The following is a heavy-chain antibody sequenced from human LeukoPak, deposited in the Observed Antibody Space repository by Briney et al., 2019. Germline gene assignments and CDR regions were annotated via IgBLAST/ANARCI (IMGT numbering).Heavy chain of an antibody. D-gene: IGHD6-25*01. V-gene: IGHV3-23*01. J-gene: IGHJ4*02. CDR1: GYTFISYA. CDR2: ISDSGGNT. Sequence: GGSLRLSCAASGYTFISYAMCWVPQAPGKGLEWVSAISDSGGNTYYADSVKGRFTISRDNSKNTLFLQMDSLRAEDTAIYYCAKDLAPAAYWGQGTLVTVSS. CDR3: AKDLAPAAY.